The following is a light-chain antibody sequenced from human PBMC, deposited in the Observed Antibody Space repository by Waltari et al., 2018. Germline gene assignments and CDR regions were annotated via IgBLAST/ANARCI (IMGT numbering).Light chain of an antibody. CDR1: QGVNNF. CDR3: QQHADYPLT. Sequence: DIQMTQSPSSLSASVGDTVTITCRASQGVNNFLVWLQQRPGKVPKSLIYGSSTLQSGVPSRFSGSGYGTDFTLTISSLQPEDIATYYCQQHADYPLTFGGGTRVEIK. CDR2: GSS. V-gene: IGKV1-16*01. J-gene: IGKJ4*01.